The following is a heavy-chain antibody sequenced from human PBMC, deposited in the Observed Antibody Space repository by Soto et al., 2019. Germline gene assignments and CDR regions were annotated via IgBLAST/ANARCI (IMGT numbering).Heavy chain of an antibody. CDR1: GYTFTSYA. V-gene: IGHV1-18*01. CDR2: ITTYNGNT. CDR3: ARDRGGGGDYAPYDY. Sequence: ASVKVSCEASGYTFTSYAISWVRQAPGQGLEWMGWITTYNGNTNYAHQLQGRVTMTTDTSSSTAYMELRSLRSDDTAVYYCARDRGGGGDYAPYDYWGQGTLVTVSS. D-gene: IGHD4-17*01. J-gene: IGHJ4*02.